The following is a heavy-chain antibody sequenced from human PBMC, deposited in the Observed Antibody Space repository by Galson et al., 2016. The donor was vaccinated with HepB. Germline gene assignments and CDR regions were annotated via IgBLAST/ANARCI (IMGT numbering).Heavy chain of an antibody. CDR2: ISYDESIK. CDR3: ATNGVGYNYFLY. Sequence: SLRLSCAGSGFTFRNYGMHWVRQAPGKGLEWVAVISYDESIKYYADPGKGRFTISRDNSKNTLYLQMSSLRAEDTAVYYCATNGVGYNYFLYWGQGTLVTVSS. D-gene: IGHD5-24*01. V-gene: IGHV3-30*03. J-gene: IGHJ4*02. CDR1: GFTFRNYG.